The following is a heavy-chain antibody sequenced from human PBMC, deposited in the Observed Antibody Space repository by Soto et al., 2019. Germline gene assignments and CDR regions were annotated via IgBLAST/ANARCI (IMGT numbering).Heavy chain of an antibody. CDR3: AQDRGSCTGGSCFYSIYY. V-gene: IGHV3-30*18. Sequence: GGSRRLSCAASGCTFSNYGMYWVRQAPGKGLEWVAVISYDGSHKDYVDSVKGRFTISRDNSKNTLYLQMNSLRPDDTAVYYCAQDRGSCTGGSCFYSIYYWGQGTLVTVS. J-gene: IGHJ4*02. D-gene: IGHD2-15*01. CDR1: GCTFSNYG. CDR2: ISYDGSHK.